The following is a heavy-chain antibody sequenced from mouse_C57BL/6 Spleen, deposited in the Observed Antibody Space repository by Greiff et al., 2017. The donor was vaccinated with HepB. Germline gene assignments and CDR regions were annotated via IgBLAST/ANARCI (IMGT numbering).Heavy chain of an antibody. V-gene: IGHV1-64*01. CDR1: GYTFTSYW. CDR3: ARSPYYYGSSWDY. Sequence: QVHVKQSGAELVKPGASVKLSCKASGYTFTSYWMHWVKQRPGQGLEWIGMIHPNSGSTNYNEKFKSKATLTVDKSSSTAYMQLSSLTSEDSAVYYCARSPYYYGSSWDYWGQGTTLTVSS. D-gene: IGHD1-1*01. J-gene: IGHJ2*01. CDR2: IHPNSGST.